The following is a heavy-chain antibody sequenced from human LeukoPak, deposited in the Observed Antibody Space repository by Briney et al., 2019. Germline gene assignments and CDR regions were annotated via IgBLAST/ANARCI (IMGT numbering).Heavy chain of an antibody. CDR1: GFTFSSYW. CDR3: ARDLALVVVPHPEQNYYYYGMDV. CDR2: IKQDGSEK. V-gene: IGHV3-7*01. J-gene: IGHJ6*02. D-gene: IGHD3-22*01. Sequence: GGSLRLSCAASGFTFSSYWMSWVRQAPGKGLEWVANIKQDGSEKYYVDSVKGRFTISRDNSKNTLYLQMNSLRAEDTAVYYCARDLALVVVPHPEQNYYYYGMDVWGQGTTVTVSS.